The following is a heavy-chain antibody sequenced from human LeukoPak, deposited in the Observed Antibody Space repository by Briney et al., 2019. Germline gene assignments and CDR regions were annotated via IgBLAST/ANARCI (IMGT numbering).Heavy chain of an antibody. CDR1: GGSFSGYI. J-gene: IGHJ4*02. CDR3: ARVGTY. V-gene: IGHV4-34*01. CDR2: INRSGSP. D-gene: IGHD7-27*01. Sequence: PSETLSLTCAVYGGSFSGYIWGWICQPPGKGLEWIGEINRSGSPNYNPSLKSRVTISVDTSKNQFSLNLSSVTAADAAVYYCARVGTYWGQGTLVTVSS.